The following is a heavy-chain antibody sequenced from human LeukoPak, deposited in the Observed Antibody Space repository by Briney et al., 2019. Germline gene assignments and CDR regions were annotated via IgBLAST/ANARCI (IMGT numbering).Heavy chain of an antibody. CDR1: DGSISGYY. CDR3: AREAITIFGVVRTQTTYGPHRFDP. J-gene: IGHJ5*02. CDR2: IYYSGST. V-gene: IGHV4-59*01. D-gene: IGHD3-3*01. Sequence: SETLSLTCTVSDGSISGYYWSWVRLPPGKGLEWIGYIYYSGSTNYNPSLKGRVTISVDTSKNQFSLKLNSVTAADTAVYYCAREAITIFGVVRTQTTYGPHRFDPWGQGTLVTVSS.